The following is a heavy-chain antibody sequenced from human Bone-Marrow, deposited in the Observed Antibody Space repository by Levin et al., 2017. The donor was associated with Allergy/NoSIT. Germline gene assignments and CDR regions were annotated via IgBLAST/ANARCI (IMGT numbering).Heavy chain of an antibody. CDR2: IDPSDSYT. D-gene: IGHD6-6*01. CDR1: GSSFTSYW. Sequence: PGGSLRLSCKGSGSSFTSYWISWVRQMPGKGLEWMGRIDPSDSYTNYSPSFQGHVTISADKSISTAYLQWSSLKASDTAMYYCARDIAARSWFDPWGQGTLVTVSS. J-gene: IGHJ5*02. V-gene: IGHV5-10-1*01. CDR3: ARDIAARSWFDP.